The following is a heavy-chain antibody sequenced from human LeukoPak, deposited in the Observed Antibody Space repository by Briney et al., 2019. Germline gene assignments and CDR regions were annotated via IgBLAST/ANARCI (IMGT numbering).Heavy chain of an antibody. CDR1: GFTFSSHG. D-gene: IGHD7-27*01. J-gene: IGHJ4*02. CDR3: AKDFNWGWDY. V-gene: IGHV3-30*02. CDR2: VLSDGSRK. Sequence: PGGSLRLPCAASGFTFSSHGMHWVRQAPGKGLEWVAYVLSDGSRKYYADSVKGRFTISRDDSKNTLFLQMNSLRPEDTALYYCAKDFNWGWDYWGQGTLVTVSS.